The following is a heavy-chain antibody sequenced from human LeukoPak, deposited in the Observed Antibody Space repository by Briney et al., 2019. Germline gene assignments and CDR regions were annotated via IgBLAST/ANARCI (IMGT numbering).Heavy chain of an antibody. Sequence: SETLSLTCTVSGGSISSYYWSWIRQPPGKGLEWIGYIYYSGSTNYNPSLKGRVTISVDTSKNQFSLKLSSVTAADTAVYYCARDTAVAPGYFDYWGQGTLVTVSS. J-gene: IGHJ4*02. V-gene: IGHV4-59*01. CDR3: ARDTAVAPGYFDY. CDR1: GGSISSYY. D-gene: IGHD4-23*01. CDR2: IYYSGST.